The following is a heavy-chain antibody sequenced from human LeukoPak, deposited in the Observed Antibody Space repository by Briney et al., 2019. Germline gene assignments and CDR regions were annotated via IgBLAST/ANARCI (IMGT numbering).Heavy chain of an antibody. D-gene: IGHD3-10*01. Sequence: GGSLRLSCAASGSPLTWYWTHWVRQVPGKGLVWVSRMNSDATNMKYAHPVNGRFTISRDNSKNMVFLEMNGLRDEDTAIYYCALGSASGILDSWGQGTLVTVSS. J-gene: IGHJ4*02. CDR2: MNSDATNM. CDR3: ALGSASGILDS. CDR1: GSPLTWYW. V-gene: IGHV3-74*01.